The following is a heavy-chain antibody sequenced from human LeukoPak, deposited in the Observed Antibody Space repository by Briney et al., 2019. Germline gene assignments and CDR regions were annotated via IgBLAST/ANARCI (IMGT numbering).Heavy chain of an antibody. J-gene: IGHJ4*02. D-gene: IGHD4-17*01. CDR2: ISAYNGNT. CDR3: ARDPRETTVTCDY. Sequence: YXFTXXXISWVRQAPGQGLEWMGWISAYNGNTNYAQKLQGRVTMTTDTSTSTAYMELRSLRSDDTAVYYCARDPRETTVTCDYWGQGTLVTVSS. CDR1: YXFTXXX. V-gene: IGHV1-18*01.